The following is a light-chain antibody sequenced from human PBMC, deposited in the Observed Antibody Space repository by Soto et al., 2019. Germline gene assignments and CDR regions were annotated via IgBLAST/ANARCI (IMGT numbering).Light chain of an antibody. CDR3: QQYYSFPRT. J-gene: IGKJ1*01. Sequence: VIWMTQSPSLLSASTGDRVTISCRMMQGISSYLAWYQQKPGKAPELLIYAASTLQSGVPSRFSGSGSGTDFTLTISCLQSEDFATYYCQQYYSFPRTFGQGTKVDIK. CDR2: AAS. CDR1: QGISSY. V-gene: IGKV1D-8*01.